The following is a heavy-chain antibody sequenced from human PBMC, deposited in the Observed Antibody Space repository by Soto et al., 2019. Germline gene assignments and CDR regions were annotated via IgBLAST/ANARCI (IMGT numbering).Heavy chain of an antibody. CDR3: ASDHSRSWAERDREAGETGVTFDY. J-gene: IGHJ4*02. V-gene: IGHV1-69*01. CDR1: GGTFSSYA. D-gene: IGHD6-13*01. Sequence: QVQLVQSGAEVKKPGSSVKVSCKASGGTFSSYAISWVRQAPGQGLEWMGGIIPIFGTANYAQKFQGRVTITGDESTSTDYMALRRLRSEDTSVYYCASDHSRSWAERDREAGETGVTFDYWGQGTLVTVSS. CDR2: IIPIFGTA.